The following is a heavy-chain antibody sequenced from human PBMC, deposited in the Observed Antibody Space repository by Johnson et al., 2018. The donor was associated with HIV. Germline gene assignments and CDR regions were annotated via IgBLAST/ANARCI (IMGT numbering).Heavy chain of an antibody. J-gene: IGHJ3*02. CDR3: ARGGLGCQNIHDPFDI. V-gene: IGHV3-20*04. D-gene: IGHD1/OR15-1a*01. CDR2: INWNGVRT. Sequence: GVVRPGGSLRLSCAASGFTFDDYGMSWVRQAPGKGLEWVSGINWNGVRTGYLDSMKGRFTISRDNAKNSLYLQMNSLRAEDTALYYCARGGLGCQNIHDPFDIWGQGTMVTVSS. CDR1: GFTFDDYG.